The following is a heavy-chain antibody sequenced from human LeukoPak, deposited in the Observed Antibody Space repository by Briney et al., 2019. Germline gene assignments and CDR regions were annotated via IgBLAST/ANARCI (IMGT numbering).Heavy chain of an antibody. J-gene: IGHJ2*01. CDR2: ISGSGGST. CDR1: GFTFDDYA. CDR3: AKDRYYDSRGLFDL. V-gene: IGHV3-23*01. Sequence: GGSLRLSCAASGFTFDDYAMHWVRQAPGKGLEWVSAISGSGGSTYYADSVKGRFTISRDNSKNTLHLQMNSLRAEDTAVYYCAKDRYYDSRGLFDLWGRGTLVTVSS. D-gene: IGHD3-22*01.